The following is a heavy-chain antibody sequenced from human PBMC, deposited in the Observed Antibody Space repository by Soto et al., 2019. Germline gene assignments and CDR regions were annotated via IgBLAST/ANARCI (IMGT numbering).Heavy chain of an antibody. Sequence: PGWSLRLSCEASGFTFIMYSMSWVRQSPGKGLEWVAKIPQEGVDGHYADSVKGRFTISRDNGKNSLYLQLNNLRAEDTAVYYCARDHLILPAHDFFYGSDVWGRGATVTVSS. CDR1: GFTFIMYS. V-gene: IGHV3-7*03. CDR3: ARDHLILPAHDFFYGSDV. D-gene: IGHD2-21*02. J-gene: IGHJ6*02. CDR2: IPQEGVDG.